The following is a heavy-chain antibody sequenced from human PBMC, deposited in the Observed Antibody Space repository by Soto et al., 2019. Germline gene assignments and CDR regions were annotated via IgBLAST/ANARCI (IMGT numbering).Heavy chain of an antibody. D-gene: IGHD3-10*01. CDR2: IDPSDSYT. CDR1: GYSFTSYW. V-gene: IGHV5-10-1*01. J-gene: IGHJ6*02. CDR3: ARMAGSGSYYRYYYYGMDV. Sequence: GESLKISCKGSGYSFTSYWISWVRQMPGKGLERMGRIDPSDSYTNYSPSFQGHVTISADKSVSAAYLQWSSLKASDTAMYYCARMAGSGSYYRYYYYGMDVWGQGTTVTVSS.